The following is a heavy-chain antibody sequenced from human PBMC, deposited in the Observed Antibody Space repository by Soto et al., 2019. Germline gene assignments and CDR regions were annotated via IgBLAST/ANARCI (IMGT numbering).Heavy chain of an antibody. D-gene: IGHD3-16*01. V-gene: IGHV4-30-4*01. CDR2: ISYSGTT. J-gene: IGHJ6*02. CDR1: GGSISSDDYY. Sequence: QVQLQESGPRLVKPSQTLSLTCTVSGGSISSDDYYWSWIRQPPGKGPEWVGYISYSGTTDYNPSLKSRIAISLDTSKRQFSLQLSSVTAADTAVYFCAGGPGVGVAGMDVWGQGTTVTVSS. CDR3: AGGPGVGVAGMDV.